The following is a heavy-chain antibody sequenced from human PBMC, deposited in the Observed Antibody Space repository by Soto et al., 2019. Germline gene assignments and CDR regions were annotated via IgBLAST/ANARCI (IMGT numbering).Heavy chain of an antibody. J-gene: IGHJ1*01. D-gene: IGHD3-22*01. CDR1: GFTFTNAW. CDR2: IKSRIDGATT. CDR3: ATDLPPGSYFYDHNGYLLFNY. Sequence: LRLSCTASGFTFTNAWMSWVRQAPGKGLEWVGRIKSRIDGATTEYAASVNGRFTISRDDSRNTLFLDMNNLKTEDTAVYYCATDLPPGSYFYDHNGYLLFNYWGQGTQVTVSS. V-gene: IGHV3-15*01.